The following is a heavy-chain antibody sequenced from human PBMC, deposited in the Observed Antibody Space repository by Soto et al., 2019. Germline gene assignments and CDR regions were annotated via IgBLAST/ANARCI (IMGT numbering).Heavy chain of an antibody. CDR2: INPNSGGT. CDR3: ARTGGRGVVY. D-gene: IGHD2-15*01. Sequence: QVQLVQSGAEVKKPGASVKVSCKASGYTFTGYYIHWVRQAPGQGREWMGWINPNSGGTNYAQKFQGRGTRAEDTLIRTACMEVRRMGSDDTAVYSCARTGGRGVVYWGQGTLVTVSS. V-gene: IGHV1-2*02. J-gene: IGHJ4*02. CDR1: GYTFTGYY.